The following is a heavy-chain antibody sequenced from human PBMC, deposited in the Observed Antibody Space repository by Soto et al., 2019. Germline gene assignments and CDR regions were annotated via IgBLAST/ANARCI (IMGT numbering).Heavy chain of an antibody. CDR3: AKDRTVTGWVQYDMDV. D-gene: IGHD4-17*01. Sequence: QVQLVESGGGVVQPGRSLRLSCAASGLIFSSYGIHWVRQAPGKGLEWVAAISYDGSIKYYTDSVKGRFTISRDNSKNTLYLQMNSLRAEDTAVYYCAKDRTVTGWVQYDMDVWGPGTTVTVSS. CDR2: ISYDGSIK. J-gene: IGHJ6*02. V-gene: IGHV3-30*18. CDR1: GLIFSSYG.